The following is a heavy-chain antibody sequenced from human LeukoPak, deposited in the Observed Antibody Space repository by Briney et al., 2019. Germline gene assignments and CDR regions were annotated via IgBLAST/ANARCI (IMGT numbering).Heavy chain of an antibody. CDR1: GGSISNYY. J-gene: IGHJ3*02. D-gene: IGHD6-6*01. Sequence: KPSETLPLTCTVSGGSISNYYWSWIRQPPGKGLEWIGYIYYSGSTNYNPSLKSRVTISVDTSKNQFSLKLSSVTAADTAVYYCARVRYGPTTSIAARRVAFDIWDQGTMVTVSS. CDR3: ARVRYGPTTSIAARRVAFDI. V-gene: IGHV4-59*01. CDR2: IYYSGST.